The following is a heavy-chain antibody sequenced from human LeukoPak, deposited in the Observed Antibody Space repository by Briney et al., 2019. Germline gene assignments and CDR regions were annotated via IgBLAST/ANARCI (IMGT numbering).Heavy chain of an antibody. CDR2: IYYSGST. Sequence: PSETLSPTCTVSGGSISSYYWSWIRQPPGKGLEWIGYIYYSGSTNYNPSLKSRVTISVDTSKNQFSLKVSSVTAADTAVYYCARHSSNWYYFDYWGQGTLVTVSS. CDR1: GGSISSYY. D-gene: IGHD6-13*01. J-gene: IGHJ4*02. CDR3: ARHSSNWYYFDY. V-gene: IGHV4-59*08.